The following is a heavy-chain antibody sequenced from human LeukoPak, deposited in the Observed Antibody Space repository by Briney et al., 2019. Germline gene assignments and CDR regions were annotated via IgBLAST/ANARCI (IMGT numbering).Heavy chain of an antibody. J-gene: IGHJ3*02. D-gene: IGHD3-22*01. CDR2: IIPIFGTA. CDR3: ARILPPYYYDKDAFDI. CDR1: GGTFSSYA. V-gene: IGHV1-69*13. Sequence: SVKVSCKASGGTFSSYAISWVRQAPGQGLEWMGGIIPIFGTANYAQKFQGRVTTTADESTSTAYMELSSLRSEDTAVYYCARILPPYYYDKDAFDIWGQGTMVTVSS.